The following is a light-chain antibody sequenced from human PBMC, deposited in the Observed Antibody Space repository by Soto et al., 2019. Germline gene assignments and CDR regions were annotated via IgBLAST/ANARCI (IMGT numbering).Light chain of an antibody. Sequence: SGTGSSSNIGAGYDVHWYQQLPGTAPKLLIYGNSNRPSGVPDRFSGSKSGTSASLAITGLQAEDEADYYCQSYDSSLSALYVFGTGTKVTVL. CDR2: GNS. J-gene: IGLJ1*01. CDR3: QSYDSSLSALYV. CDR1: SSNIGAGYD. V-gene: IGLV1-40*01.